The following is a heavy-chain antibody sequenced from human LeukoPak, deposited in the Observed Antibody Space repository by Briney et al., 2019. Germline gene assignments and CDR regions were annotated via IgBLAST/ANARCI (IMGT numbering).Heavy chain of an antibody. Sequence: GGSLRLSCAASGFTFSSYWMHWVRQPPGKGLVWVSRINSDGGSTTYADSVKGRFTISRDNARNMLYLQMNSLRAEDTAVYYCARSPYGGYGDNWGQGTLVTVSS. V-gene: IGHV3-74*01. CDR3: ARSPYGGYGDN. D-gene: IGHD4-17*01. CDR1: GFTFSSYW. CDR2: INSDGGST. J-gene: IGHJ4*02.